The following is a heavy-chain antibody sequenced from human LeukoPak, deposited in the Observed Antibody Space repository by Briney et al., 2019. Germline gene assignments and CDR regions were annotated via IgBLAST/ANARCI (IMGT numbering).Heavy chain of an antibody. V-gene: IGHV4-39*01. CDR2: IYSGGST. CDR3: ARQVGSYYIGAFDI. J-gene: IGHJ3*02. CDR1: GGSISSSSYY. Sequence: SETLSLTCTVSGGSISSSSYYWGWIRQPPGKGLEWIGSIYSGGSTYYSPSPKSRVTISVDTSKNQFSLKLSSVTAADTAVYYCARQVGSYYIGAFDIWGQGTMVTVSS. D-gene: IGHD1-26*01.